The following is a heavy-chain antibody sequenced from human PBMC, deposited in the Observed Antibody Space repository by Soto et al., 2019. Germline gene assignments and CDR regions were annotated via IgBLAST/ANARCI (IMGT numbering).Heavy chain of an antibody. V-gene: IGHV4-30-2*01. D-gene: IGHD2-2*01. CDR1: GGSISSGGYS. Sequence: QLQLQESGSGLVKPSQTLSLTCAVSGGSISSGGYSWSWIRQPPGNGLEWIVYIYHSRNTYYNPSLKSRVTISVDRSKNQFSLKLSSLTAADPAVYDCARVPDRWGQGTLVTVSS. J-gene: IGHJ5*02. CDR3: ARVPDR. CDR2: IYHSRNT.